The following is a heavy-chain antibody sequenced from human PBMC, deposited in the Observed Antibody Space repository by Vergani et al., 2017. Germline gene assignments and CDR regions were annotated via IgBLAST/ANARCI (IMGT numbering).Heavy chain of an antibody. D-gene: IGHD4-11*01. V-gene: IGHV4-34*01. CDR1: GESFTSYH. Sequence: QVQLQQWGGGLLKPSETLSLTCVVNGESFTSYHWTWIRQCPREGLGWVCDIDHTGRPDYNPSLKSRLTISVDKSRHQFPLTLNSVTATDTAIYFCARVNTETNGHLYYYYYMDVWGQGTAVTVS. J-gene: IGHJ6*03. CDR3: ARVNTETNGHLYYYYYMDV. CDR2: IDHTGRP.